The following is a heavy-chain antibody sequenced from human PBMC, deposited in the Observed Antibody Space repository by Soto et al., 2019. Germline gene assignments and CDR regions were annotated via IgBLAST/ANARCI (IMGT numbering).Heavy chain of an antibody. D-gene: IGHD3-10*01. CDR3: ARGRASGSYYLLDY. Sequence: ASVKVSCKASGDTFTTYDINWVRQATGHGLGRMGWINPNSGNIGYAQRFQGRVTMTRDSAIRTAYMEVSSLRSDDTPVYYCARGRASGSYYLLDYWGQGTLVTVSS. V-gene: IGHV1-8*01. J-gene: IGHJ4*02. CDR1: GDTFTTYD. CDR2: INPNSGNI.